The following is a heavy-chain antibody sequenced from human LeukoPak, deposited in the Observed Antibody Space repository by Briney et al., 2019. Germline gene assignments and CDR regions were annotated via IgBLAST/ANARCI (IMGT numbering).Heavy chain of an antibody. CDR2: INSDGSTT. CDR1: GFTFSNYW. J-gene: IGHJ4*02. V-gene: IGHV3-74*01. Sequence: GGSLRLSCAASGFTFSNYWMHWVRQVPGEGLVWVSRINSDGSTTTYADSVKGRFTISRDNAKSTLYLQMNSLRADDTAVYYCARGGVDYWGQGTLVSVSS. CDR3: ARGGVDY.